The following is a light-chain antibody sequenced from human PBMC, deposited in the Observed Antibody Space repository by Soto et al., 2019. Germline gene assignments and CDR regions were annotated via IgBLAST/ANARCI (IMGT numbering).Light chain of an antibody. Sequence: VLTQSPATLSFSPGERATLSCRASQNIAIYLAWYQQKSGQSPRLLIYDTFNRAPGIPDRFSGRASGTAFTLTISSLEPEDFAVYYCQQRATWPWTFGQGTTVEI. CDR2: DTF. CDR3: QQRATWPWT. J-gene: IGKJ1*01. V-gene: IGKV3-11*01. CDR1: QNIAIY.